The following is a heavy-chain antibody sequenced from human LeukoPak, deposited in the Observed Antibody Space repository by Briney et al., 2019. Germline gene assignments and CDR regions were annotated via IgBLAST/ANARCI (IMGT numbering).Heavy chain of an antibody. J-gene: IGHJ4*02. V-gene: IGHV4-34*01. D-gene: IGHD4-23*01. CDR1: GGSFSGYY. CDR3: ARGTRFRGYFDY. Sequence: PSETLSLTCAVYGGSFSGYYWSWIRQPPGKGLEWIGEINHSGSTNYNPSLKSRVTISVDTSKNQFSLKLSSVTAADTAVYYCARGTRFRGYFDYWGQETLVTVSS. CDR2: INHSGST.